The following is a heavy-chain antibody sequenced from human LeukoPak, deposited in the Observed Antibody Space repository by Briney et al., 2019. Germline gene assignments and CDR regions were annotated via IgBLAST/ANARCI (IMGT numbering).Heavy chain of an antibody. Sequence: PGGSLRLSCEASGFTFSSYGMHWVRQAPGKGLEWVAFIRYDGSNKYYADSVKGRFTISRDNSKNTLYLQMNSLRAEDTAVYYCARGGCSSTSCPKDYWGQGTLVTVSS. CDR1: GFTFSSYG. CDR2: IRYDGSNK. D-gene: IGHD2-2*01. J-gene: IGHJ4*02. CDR3: ARGGCSSTSCPKDY. V-gene: IGHV3-30*02.